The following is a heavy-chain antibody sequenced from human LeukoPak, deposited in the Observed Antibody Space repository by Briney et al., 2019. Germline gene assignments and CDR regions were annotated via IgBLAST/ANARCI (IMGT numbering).Heavy chain of an antibody. Sequence: ASVKVSCKASGYTFTGDYMHWVRQAPGQGLEWMGRINPNGGGTNYAQAFHGSVTMNRDTSISTDYMELSRLRSDDTAVYYCARSKAAAMVDYWGQGTLVTVSS. J-gene: IGHJ4*02. V-gene: IGHV1-2*06. CDR3: ARSKAAAMVDY. D-gene: IGHD2-2*01. CDR1: GYTFTGDY. CDR2: INPNGGGT.